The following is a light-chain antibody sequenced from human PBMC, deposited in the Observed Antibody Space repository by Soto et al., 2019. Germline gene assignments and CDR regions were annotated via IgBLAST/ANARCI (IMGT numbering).Light chain of an antibody. J-gene: IGLJ2*01. CDR2: DVS. CDR1: SSNVGDYNY. Sequence: QSALTQPRSVSGSPGQSVTISCTGTSSNVGDYNYVSWYQQHPGKPPKLMIYDVSKRPSGVPDRFSGSKSGNTASLTISGLQAEDEADYYCCSYAGSYTLVFGGGTKVTVL. V-gene: IGLV2-11*01. CDR3: CSYAGSYTLV.